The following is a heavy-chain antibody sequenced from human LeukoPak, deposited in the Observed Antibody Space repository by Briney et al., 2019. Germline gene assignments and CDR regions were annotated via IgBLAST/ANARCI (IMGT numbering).Heavy chain of an antibody. CDR1: GFTFSSYG. D-gene: IGHD5-18*01. CDR3: AKLRSPMVRMYYFDY. CDR2: ISYDGSNK. J-gene: IGHJ4*02. Sequence: PGGSLRLSCAASGFTFSSYGMHWVRQAPGKGLEWVAVISYDGSNKYYADSVKGRFTISRDNSKNTLYLQMNSLRAEDTAVYYCAKLRSPMVRMYYFDYWGQGTLVTVSS. V-gene: IGHV3-30*18.